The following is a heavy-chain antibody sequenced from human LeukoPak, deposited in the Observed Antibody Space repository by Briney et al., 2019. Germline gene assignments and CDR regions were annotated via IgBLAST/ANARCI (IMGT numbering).Heavy chain of an antibody. CDR3: AREGSTNVLDY. CDR1: GSSISNYY. V-gene: IGHV4-59*01. J-gene: IGHJ4*02. D-gene: IGHD2-2*01. Sequence: SDTLALTYTVPGSSISNYYWSWIRQPPAKGLEWIGYIYSSWSTNYNPSLKSRVTISVDTSKIQLSLKLSSVTAADTAVYYCAREGSTNVLDYWGQGTLVTVSS. CDR2: IYSSWST.